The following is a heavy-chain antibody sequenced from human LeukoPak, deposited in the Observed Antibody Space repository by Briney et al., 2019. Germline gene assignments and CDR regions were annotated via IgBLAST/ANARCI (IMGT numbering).Heavy chain of an antibody. CDR3: ARDLWTGYCSGGYCRPIPDAFDI. V-gene: IGHV3-30*03. CDR2: TSYDGSNK. D-gene: IGHD2-15*01. Sequence: GGSLRLSCAASGFTFSSYSMTWVRQAPGKGLEWAAATSYDGSNKYYADSVKGRFTISRDNSKNTLDLQMNSLRVEDTAVYYCARDLWTGYCSGGYCRPIPDAFDIWGQGTMVTISS. CDR1: GFTFSSYS. J-gene: IGHJ3*02.